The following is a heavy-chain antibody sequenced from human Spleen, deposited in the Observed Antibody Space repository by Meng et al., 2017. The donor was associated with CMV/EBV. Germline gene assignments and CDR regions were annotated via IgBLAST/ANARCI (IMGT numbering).Heavy chain of an antibody. J-gene: IGHJ6*02. CDR3: ARDIGGAVVVPAAIIGMDV. Sequence: ASVKVSCKASGYTFTSYYMHWVRQAPGQGLEWVGWMNPNSGNTAYAQKFQGRVTLTRNTAISTAYMELSSLRSEDTAVYYCARDIGGAVVVPAAIIGMDVWGQGTTVTVSS. CDR2: MNPNSGNT. D-gene: IGHD2-2*01. CDR1: GYTFTSYY. V-gene: IGHV1-8*03.